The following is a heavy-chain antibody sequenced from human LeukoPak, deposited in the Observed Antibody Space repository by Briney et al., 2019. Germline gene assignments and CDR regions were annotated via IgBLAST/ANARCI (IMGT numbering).Heavy chain of an antibody. CDR1: GGTFSSYA. V-gene: IGHV1-69*04. CDR2: IIPILGIA. CDR3: GCQTPYYYYGMDV. J-gene: IGHJ6*02. Sequence: SVKVSCKASGGTFSSYAISWVRQAPGQGLEWMGRIIPILGIANYAQKFQGRATITADKSTSTAYMELSSLRSEDTAVYYCGCQTPYYYYGMDVWGQGTTVTVSS.